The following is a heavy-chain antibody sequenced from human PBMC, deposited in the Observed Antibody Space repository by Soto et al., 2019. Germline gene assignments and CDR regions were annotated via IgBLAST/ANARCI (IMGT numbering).Heavy chain of an antibody. V-gene: IGHV4-30-2*01. CDR3: SSIHWRQSSLDH. D-gene: IGHD1-1*01. Sequence: SQRRSLAWSLAGGSLNSGAFSLSWIRQPPGKGLQWIGYATHSVTACSIPTLSGRHTLSVDSTQPQFSQKLTYLTAADSAVSYCSSIHWRQSSLDHWGQGTPVTVSS. CDR2: ATHSVTA. J-gene: IGHJ4*01. CDR1: GGSLNSGAFS.